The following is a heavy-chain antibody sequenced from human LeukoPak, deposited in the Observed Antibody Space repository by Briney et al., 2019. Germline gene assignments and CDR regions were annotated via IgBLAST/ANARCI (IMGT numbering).Heavy chain of an antibody. D-gene: IGHD4-17*01. CDR3: AREGNHYGASSHPSYFDY. J-gene: IGHJ4*02. Sequence: SVKVSCKASGGTFSSYAISWVRQAPGQGREWMGRIIPILGIANYAQKFQGRVTSTADKSTSTAYMELSSLRSEDTALYYCAREGNHYGASSHPSYFDYWGQGTLATVSS. V-gene: IGHV1-69*04. CDR2: IIPILGIA. CDR1: GGTFSSYA.